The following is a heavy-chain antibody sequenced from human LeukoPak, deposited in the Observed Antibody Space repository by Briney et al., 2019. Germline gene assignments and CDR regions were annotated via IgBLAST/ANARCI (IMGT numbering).Heavy chain of an antibody. J-gene: IGHJ4*02. Sequence: PGGSLRLSGAASGFTFSSYAMHWVRQAPGKGLEWLAVISYDGSNKYYADSVKGRFTISRDNSKNTLYLQMNSLRAEDTAVYYCARDDGGYFDWSAYYFDYWGQGTLVTVSS. CDR1: GFTFSSYA. V-gene: IGHV3-30-3*01. D-gene: IGHD3-9*01. CDR3: ARDDGGYFDWSAYYFDY. CDR2: ISYDGSNK.